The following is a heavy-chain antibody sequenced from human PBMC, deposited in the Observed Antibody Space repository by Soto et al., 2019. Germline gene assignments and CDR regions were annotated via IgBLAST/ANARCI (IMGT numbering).Heavy chain of an antibody. Sequence: GGSLRLSCAASGFTFSSYSMNWVRQAPGKGLEWVSSISSSSSYIYYADSVKGRFTISRDNAKNSLYLQMNSLRAEDTAVYYCASNKVDGSSGLYYYYMDVWGKGTTVTVSS. V-gene: IGHV3-21*01. D-gene: IGHD6-19*01. CDR2: ISSSSSYI. CDR3: ASNKVDGSSGLYYYYMDV. J-gene: IGHJ6*03. CDR1: GFTFSSYS.